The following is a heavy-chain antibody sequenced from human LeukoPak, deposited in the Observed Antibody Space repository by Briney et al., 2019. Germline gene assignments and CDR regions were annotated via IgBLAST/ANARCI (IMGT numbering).Heavy chain of an antibody. Sequence: SETLSLTCTVSGGSISSSSYYWGWIRQPPGKGLEWIGSIYYSGSTYYNPSLKSRVTISVDTSKNQFSLKLSSVTAADTAVYYCARDRNDYGLHWYFDLWGRGTLVTVSS. CDR2: IYYSGST. D-gene: IGHD4-17*01. CDR1: GGSISSSSYY. V-gene: IGHV4-39*07. J-gene: IGHJ2*01. CDR3: ARDRNDYGLHWYFDL.